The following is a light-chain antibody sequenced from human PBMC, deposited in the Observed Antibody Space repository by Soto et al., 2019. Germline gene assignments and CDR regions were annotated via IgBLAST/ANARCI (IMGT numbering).Light chain of an antibody. V-gene: IGKV1-39*01. CDR2: AAS. CDR1: QSISSY. J-gene: IGKJ2*01. CDR3: QQSYSTPRYT. Sequence: DIQMTQSPSSLSASVGDRVTITCRASQSISSYLNWYQQKPVKAPKLLIYAASSLQSGVPSRFSGSGSGTDFTLTIRSLQPEDFATYYCQQSYSTPRYTFGQGTKLEIK.